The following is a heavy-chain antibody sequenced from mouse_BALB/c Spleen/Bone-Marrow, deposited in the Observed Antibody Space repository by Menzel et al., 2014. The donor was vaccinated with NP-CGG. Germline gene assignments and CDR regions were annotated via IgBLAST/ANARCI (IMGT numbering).Heavy chain of an antibody. CDR1: GYTFTDYA. CDR3: ARGYSNNYAMDY. Sequence: QVQLKQSGAELVRPGVSVKISCKGSGYTFTDYAMHWVKQSHAESLEWIGVINTYFGDISYNQKFKGKATIAVDKTSRTVYMELARLTAEDSAIYYCARGYSNNYAMDYWGQGTSVTVSS. CDR2: INTYFGDI. J-gene: IGHJ4*01. V-gene: IGHV1S137*01. D-gene: IGHD2-5*01.